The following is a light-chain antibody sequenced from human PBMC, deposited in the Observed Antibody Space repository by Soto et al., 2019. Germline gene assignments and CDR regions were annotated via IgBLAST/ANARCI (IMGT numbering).Light chain of an antibody. Sequence: EIVLTQSPGTLSLSPGERATLSCRASQSVSSSYLAWYQQKPGQAPRPLIYGASSRAIGIPDRFSGSGSGTDVPFTISRLEPEDFAVYYCQQDGSSPWTFGQGTKVEIK. CDR2: GAS. V-gene: IGKV3-20*01. J-gene: IGKJ1*01. CDR3: QQDGSSPWT. CDR1: QSVSSSY.